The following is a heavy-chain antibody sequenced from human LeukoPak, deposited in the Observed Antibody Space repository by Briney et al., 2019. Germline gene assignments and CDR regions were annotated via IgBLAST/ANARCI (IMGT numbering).Heavy chain of an antibody. CDR1: GFTFSSYA. V-gene: IGHV3-23*01. CDR2: ISGSGGST. J-gene: IGHJ4*02. D-gene: IGHD3-10*01. Sequence: PGGSLRLSCAASGFTFSSYAMSWVRQAPGKGLEWVSAISGSGGSTYYADSVKGRFTISRDNAKNSLYLQMNSLRAEDTAVYYCASIYGSGSYGVGYFDYWGQGTLVTVSS. CDR3: ASIYGSGSYGVGYFDY.